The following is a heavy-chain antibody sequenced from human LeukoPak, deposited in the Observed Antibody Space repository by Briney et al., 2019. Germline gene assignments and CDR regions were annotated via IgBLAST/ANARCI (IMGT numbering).Heavy chain of an antibody. Sequence: GGSLRLSCAASGFTFSSYAMSWVRQAPGTGLEWVSAISGSGGSTYYADSVKGRFTISRDNSKNTLYLQMNSLRAEDTAVYYCAKVPDSSGYSFFDYWGQGTLVTVSS. D-gene: IGHD3-22*01. CDR2: ISGSGGST. CDR3: AKVPDSSGYSFFDY. J-gene: IGHJ4*02. CDR1: GFTFSSYA. V-gene: IGHV3-23*01.